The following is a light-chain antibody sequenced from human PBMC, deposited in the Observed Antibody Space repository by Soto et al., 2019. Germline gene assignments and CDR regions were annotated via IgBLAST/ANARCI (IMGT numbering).Light chain of an antibody. CDR3: QQRSNWPIT. CDR2: DAS. J-gene: IGKJ5*01. CDR1: QSVSRH. Sequence: IVLTQSPATLSLSPGGGATLSCRASQSVSRHLAWYQQKPGQAPRLLIYDASNRATGIPARFSGSGSGTDFTLTISSLEPEDFALYYCQQRSNWPITFGQGTRLEIK. V-gene: IGKV3-11*01.